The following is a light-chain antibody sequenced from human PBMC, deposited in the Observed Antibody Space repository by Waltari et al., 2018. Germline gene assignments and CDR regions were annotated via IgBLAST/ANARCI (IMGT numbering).Light chain of an antibody. CDR3: AAWDDSLNGWV. CDR2: SNN. CDR1: SSHIGSNT. J-gene: IGLJ3*02. Sequence: QSVLTQPPSASVTPGQRVTISCSGSSSHIGSNTVNWYHQLPGTAPKLLIYSNNQRPSGVPDRFSGSKSGTSASLAISGLQSEDEADYYCAAWDDSLNGWVFGGGTKLTVL. V-gene: IGLV1-44*01.